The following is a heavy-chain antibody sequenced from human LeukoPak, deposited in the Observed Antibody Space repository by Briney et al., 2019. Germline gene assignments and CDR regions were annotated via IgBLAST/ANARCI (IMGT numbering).Heavy chain of an antibody. CDR3: ARDRGTYYYDTTSHYDAFDI. D-gene: IGHD3-22*01. Sequence: GGSLRLSCAASGFTFSTYWMSWVRQAPGKGLEWVANIKQDGSEKYYMDSLKGRFTISRDNARNSVYLQMNSLRAEDTAVYYCARDRGTYYYDTTSHYDAFDIWGQGTMVTVSS. J-gene: IGHJ3*02. CDR1: GFTFSTYW. CDR2: IKQDGSEK. V-gene: IGHV3-7*01.